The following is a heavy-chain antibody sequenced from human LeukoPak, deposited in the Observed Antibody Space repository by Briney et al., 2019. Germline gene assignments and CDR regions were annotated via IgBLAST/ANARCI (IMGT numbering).Heavy chain of an antibody. D-gene: IGHD4-17*01. CDR2: IYHSGST. CDR1: GYSISSGYY. J-gene: IGHJ4*02. V-gene: IGHV4-38-2*01. CDR3: ARQRYGDRSFDY. Sequence: SETLSLTCAVSGYSISSGYYWGWIRQPPGQGLEWIGSIYHSGSTYYNPSLKSRVTISVDTSKNQFSLKLSSVTAADTAVYYCARQRYGDRSFDYWGQGTLVTVSS.